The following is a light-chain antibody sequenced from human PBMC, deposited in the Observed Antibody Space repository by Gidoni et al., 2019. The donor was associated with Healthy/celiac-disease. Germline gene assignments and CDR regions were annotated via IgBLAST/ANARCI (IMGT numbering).Light chain of an antibody. J-gene: IGKJ2*01. CDR2: GAS. CDR1: QSVSSSY. Sequence: EIVLTQSPGTLSLSPGERATLSCRASQSVSSSYLAWYQQKPGQAPRLLIYGASSRASGIPDRFSCSGSGTDFTLTISRLEPEDFAVYYCQQYGSSPPRLAFGQXTKLEIK. CDR3: QQYGSSPPRLA. V-gene: IGKV3-20*01.